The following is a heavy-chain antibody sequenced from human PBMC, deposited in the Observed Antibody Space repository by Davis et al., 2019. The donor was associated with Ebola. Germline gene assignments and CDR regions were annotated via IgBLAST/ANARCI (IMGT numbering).Heavy chain of an antibody. CDR1: GFTFSSYW. CDR2: ISTSVFTT. V-gene: IGHV3-48*02. D-gene: IGHD1-26*01. J-gene: IGHJ4*02. Sequence: GGSLRLSCAASGFTFSSYWMSWVRQAPGKGLEWISYISTSVFTTYYADSVKGRFTISRDNAKNSLFLQMNSLRDEDTAVYYCVRDDVGALGFWGQGTLVTVSS. CDR3: VRDDVGALGF.